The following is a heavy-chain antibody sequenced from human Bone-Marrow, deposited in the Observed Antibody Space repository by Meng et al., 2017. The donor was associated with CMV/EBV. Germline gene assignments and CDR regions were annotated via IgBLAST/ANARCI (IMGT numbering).Heavy chain of an antibody. J-gene: IGHJ4*02. Sequence: SETLSLTCTVSGGSVSSNNYYWSWIRQPPGKGLEWIGYIYYTGGTNYNPSLKSRVTISIDTSKNQFSLKLSSVTAADTAVYYCARTEGGMGGNRYFDYWGQGTLVTFSS. D-gene: IGHD2/OR15-2a*01. CDR3: ARTEGGMGGNRYFDY. CDR1: GGSVSSNNYY. CDR2: IYYTGGT. V-gene: IGHV4-61*01.